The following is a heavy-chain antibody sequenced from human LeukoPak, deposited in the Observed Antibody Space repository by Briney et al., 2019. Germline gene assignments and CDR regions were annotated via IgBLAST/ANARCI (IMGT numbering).Heavy chain of an antibody. D-gene: IGHD4-17*01. CDR1: GYTFINYW. Sequence: GESLKISCKGSGYTFINYWIGWVRQMPGEGLQWMGIIYPGDSDTRYSPSFQSQVTISADKSISTAYLQWSSLKASDTAIYYCARWDYGDYSYYYGMDVWGQGTTVTVSS. CDR2: IYPGDSDT. CDR3: ARWDYGDYSYYYGMDV. V-gene: IGHV5-51*01. J-gene: IGHJ6*02.